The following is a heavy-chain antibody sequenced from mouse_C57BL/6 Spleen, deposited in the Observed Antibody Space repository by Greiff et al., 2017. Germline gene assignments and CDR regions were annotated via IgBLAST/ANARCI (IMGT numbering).Heavy chain of an antibody. CDR3: ARWDAQATLAY. CDR2: IDPSDSAT. D-gene: IGHD3-2*02. Sequence: QVQLQQPGAELVRPGSSVKLSCKASGYTFTSYWMHWVKQRPIQGLEWIGNIDPSDSATHYNQKFKDKATLTVDKSSSTAYMQLSSLTSEDSAVYYCARWDAQATLAYWGQGTLVTVSA. CDR1: GYTFTSYW. V-gene: IGHV1-52*01. J-gene: IGHJ3*01.